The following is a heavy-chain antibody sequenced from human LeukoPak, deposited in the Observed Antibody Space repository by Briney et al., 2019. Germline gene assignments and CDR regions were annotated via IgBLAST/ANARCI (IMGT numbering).Heavy chain of an antibody. CDR2: IIPILGLA. Sequence: SVKVSCKASGGTFSSYAISWVRQAPGQGLEWMGRIIPILGLANYAQKFQGRVTITADKSTSTAYMELSSLRSEDTAVYYCARSPSLGYCSSTSCYWGYFDLWGRGTLVTVSS. J-gene: IGHJ2*01. CDR1: GGTFSSYA. V-gene: IGHV1-69*04. CDR3: ARSPSLGYCSSTSCYWGYFDL. D-gene: IGHD2-2*01.